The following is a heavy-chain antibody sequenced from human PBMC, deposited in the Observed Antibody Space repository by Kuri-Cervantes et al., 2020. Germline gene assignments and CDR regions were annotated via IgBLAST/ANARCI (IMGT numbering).Heavy chain of an antibody. V-gene: IGHV3-21*04. J-gene: IGHJ6*02. CDR3: AKDSPTGQRFLEWWDYYYYGMDV. Sequence: GGSLRLSCAASGFTFSSYSMNWVRQAPGKGLEWVSSISSSSSYIYYADSVKGRFTISRDNSKNTLYLQMNSLRAEDTAVYYCAKDSPTGQRFLEWWDYYYYGMDVWGQGTTVTVSS. CDR1: GFTFSSYS. CDR2: ISSSSSYI. D-gene: IGHD3-3*01.